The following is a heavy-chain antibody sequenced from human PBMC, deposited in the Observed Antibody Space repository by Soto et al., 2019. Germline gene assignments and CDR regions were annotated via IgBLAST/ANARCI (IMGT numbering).Heavy chain of an antibody. J-gene: IGHJ4*02. CDR2: ILWNGDK. D-gene: IGHD3-3*01. CDR3: AHTFVYSNAFWSGPREYYFHS. CDR1: GFSLSTTGVG. Sequence: QITLKESGPTLVKPTQTLTLTCTFSGFSLSTTGVGVGWIRQPPGKALEWLALILWNGDKRYSPSLKTRLTITEDTSKNQVVLSMTNMDPVDTATFYCAHTFVYSNAFWSGPREYYFHSWGQGILVTVSS. V-gene: IGHV2-5*01.